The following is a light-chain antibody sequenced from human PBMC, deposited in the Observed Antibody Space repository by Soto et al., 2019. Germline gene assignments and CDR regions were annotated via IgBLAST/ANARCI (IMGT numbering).Light chain of an antibody. Sequence: DIQVTQSPSSLSASPGDRITITCRASQDIKKFLPWYQQKPGKVPHLLIYAASTLRPGVPSRFSGNASGTDFTLTIASLQPEDVATYYCQKYDRAPAAFGQGTKVDVK. J-gene: IGKJ1*01. CDR1: QDIKKF. CDR2: AAS. CDR3: QKYDRAPAA. V-gene: IGKV1-27*01.